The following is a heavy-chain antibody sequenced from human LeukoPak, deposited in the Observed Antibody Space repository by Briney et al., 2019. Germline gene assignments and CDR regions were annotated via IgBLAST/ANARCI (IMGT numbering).Heavy chain of an antibody. D-gene: IGHD1-26*01. Sequence: APVKVSCKASGYTFTGYYMHWVRQAPGQGLEWMGWINPNSGGTNYAQKFQGRVTMTRDTSISTAYMELSRLRSDDTAVYYCARLSTGGSYDDYWGQGTLVTVSS. J-gene: IGHJ4*02. V-gene: IGHV1-2*02. CDR1: GYTFTGYY. CDR2: INPNSGGT. CDR3: ARLSTGGSYDDY.